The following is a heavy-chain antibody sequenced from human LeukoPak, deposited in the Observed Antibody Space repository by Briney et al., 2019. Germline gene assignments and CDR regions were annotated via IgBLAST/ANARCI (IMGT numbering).Heavy chain of an antibody. D-gene: IGHD3-22*01. CDR2: INSNSGGT. J-gene: IGHJ5*02. Sequence: GASVKATCKASEHTFAGYYVHWVRQAPGLGLEWMGLINSNSGGTNYAQKFHGRVTMTRDTSISTAYMELSRLRSDDTAVYYCARVTNYYDNTHNWFDPWGQGTLVTVSS. V-gene: IGHV1-2*02. CDR1: EHTFAGYY. CDR3: ARVTNYYDNTHNWFDP.